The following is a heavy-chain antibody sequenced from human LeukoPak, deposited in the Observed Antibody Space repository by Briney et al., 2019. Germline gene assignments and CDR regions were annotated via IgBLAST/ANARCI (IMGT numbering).Heavy chain of an antibody. V-gene: IGHV3-7*01. D-gene: IGHD2-2*01. CDR1: GFTFSSYW. CDR3: ARDRSTSCCHYYYYYMDV. Sequence: GGSLRLSCAASGFTFSSYWMSWVRQAPGKGPEWVANIKQDGSEKYYVDSVKGRFTISRDNAKNSLYLQMNSLRAEDTAVYYCARDRSTSCCHYYYYYMDVWGKGTTVTVSS. CDR2: IKQDGSEK. J-gene: IGHJ6*03.